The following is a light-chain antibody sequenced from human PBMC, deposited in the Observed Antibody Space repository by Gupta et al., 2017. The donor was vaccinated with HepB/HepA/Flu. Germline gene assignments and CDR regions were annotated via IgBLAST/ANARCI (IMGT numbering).Light chain of an antibody. CDR1: HIISSY. V-gene: IGKV3-11*01. J-gene: IGKJ4*01. CDR3: QQRSNWSLT. CDR2: DAS. Sequence: EIGLPQSPATLSSPPGESATLSGRSIHIISSYLASFQQKPGQAPSLLIYDASNRATGIPARFSGSGSGTDFTLTIRSLEPEDFAVYYCQQRSNWSLTFGGGTKVEIK.